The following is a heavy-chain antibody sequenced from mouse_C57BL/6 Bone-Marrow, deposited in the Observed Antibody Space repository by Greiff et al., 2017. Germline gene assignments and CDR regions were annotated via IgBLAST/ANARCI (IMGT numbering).Heavy chain of an antibody. CDR2: ISSGCSTI. CDR1: GFTFSDYG. CDR3: ARPGYGSGYYYAMYY. V-gene: IGHV5-17*01. J-gene: IGHJ4*01. Sequence: EVQLVESGGGLVKPGGSLKLSCAASGFTFSDYGMHWVRQAPEKGLEWVAYISSGCSTIYYADTVKGRFTISRDNAKNTLFLQMTSRRSEDTAMYYCARPGYGSGYYYAMYYWGQGTSVTVSS. D-gene: IGHD1-1*01.